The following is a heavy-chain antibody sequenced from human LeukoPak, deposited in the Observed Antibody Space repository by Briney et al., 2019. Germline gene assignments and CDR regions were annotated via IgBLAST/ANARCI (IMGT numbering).Heavy chain of an antibody. CDR3: ARGLGRQQLVSPFDY. CDR2: IYHSGTI. Sequence: PSETLSLTCTVSGYSISSGYYWGWIRQPPGKGLEWLASIYHSGTIYYNPSLKSRVTISVDTSKNQFSLKLTSVTAADTAVYYCARGLGRQQLVSPFDYWGQGTLVTVSS. J-gene: IGHJ4*02. CDR1: GYSISSGYY. D-gene: IGHD6-13*01. V-gene: IGHV4-38-2*02.